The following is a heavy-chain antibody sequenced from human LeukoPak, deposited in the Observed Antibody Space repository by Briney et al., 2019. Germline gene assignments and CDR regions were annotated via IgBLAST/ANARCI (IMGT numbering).Heavy chain of an antibody. CDR1: GFTFSSYA. J-gene: IGHJ4*02. D-gene: IGHD3-22*01. CDR2: ISRVGTTK. Sequence: GGSLRLSCAASGFTFSSYAMSWIRQAPGKGLECLSYISRVGTTKYYADSVKGRFTISRDNSKNTLYLQMNSLRAEDTAVYYCAKSPRYDSSGYYYFDYWGQGTLVTVSS. V-gene: IGHV3-23*01. CDR3: AKSPRYDSSGYYYFDY.